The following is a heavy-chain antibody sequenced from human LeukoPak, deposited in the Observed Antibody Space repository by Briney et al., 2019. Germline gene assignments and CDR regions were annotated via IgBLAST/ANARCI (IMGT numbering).Heavy chain of an antibody. CDR1: GFTFSSYG. Sequence: GGSLRLSCAASGFTFSSYGMHWVRQAPGKGLEWVAVIWYDGSNKYYADSVKGRFTIPRDNSKNTLYLQMNSLRAEDTAVYCCARDRNGNYGRWGFDYWGQGTLVTVSS. CDR2: IWYDGSNK. D-gene: IGHD4-17*01. V-gene: IGHV3-33*01. CDR3: ARDRNGNYGRWGFDY. J-gene: IGHJ4*02.